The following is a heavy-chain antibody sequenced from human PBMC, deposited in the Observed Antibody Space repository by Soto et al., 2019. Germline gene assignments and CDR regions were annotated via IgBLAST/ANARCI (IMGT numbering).Heavy chain of an antibody. V-gene: IGHV3-33*01. D-gene: IGHD2-8*01. J-gene: IGHJ4*02. Sequence: AGGSLRLSCVASGFTFSTYAMHWVRQAPGKGLAGVAVIYYDGSNKYYGDSVKGRFSISRDNSKNTLYLQMNSLRAEDTAVYYCARAYCSNGVCYYYFDLWGQGTLVTVSS. CDR2: IYYDGSNK. CDR3: ARAYCSNGVCYYYFDL. CDR1: GFTFSTYA.